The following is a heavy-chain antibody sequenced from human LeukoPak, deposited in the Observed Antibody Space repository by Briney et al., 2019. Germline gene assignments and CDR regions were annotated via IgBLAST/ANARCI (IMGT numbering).Heavy chain of an antibody. CDR1: GGTFSSYA. CDR2: IIPILGIA. D-gene: IGHD6-13*01. CDR3: ARGGGGQQLADPYYYYYGMDV. J-gene: IGHJ6*02. V-gene: IGHV1-69*04. Sequence: GASVKVSCKASGGTFSSYAISWVRQAPGQGLEWMGRIIPILGIANYAQKFQGRVTITADKSASTAYMELSSLRSEDTAVYYCARGGGGQQLADPYYYYYGMDVWGQGTTVTVSS.